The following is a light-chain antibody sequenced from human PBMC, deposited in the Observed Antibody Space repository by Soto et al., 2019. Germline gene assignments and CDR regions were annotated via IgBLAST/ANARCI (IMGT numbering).Light chain of an antibody. J-gene: IGLJ1*01. V-gene: IGLV2-11*01. Sequence: QSVLTQPRSVSGSPGQSVAISCTGTSRDVDAYDHVAWYQQHPGKAPKLIIFAVSKRPSGVPDRFSGSKSGNTASLTISGLQAEDEADYYCSSYAGNYIYVFATGTKVTVL. CDR2: AVS. CDR1: SRDVDAYDH. CDR3: SSYAGNYIYV.